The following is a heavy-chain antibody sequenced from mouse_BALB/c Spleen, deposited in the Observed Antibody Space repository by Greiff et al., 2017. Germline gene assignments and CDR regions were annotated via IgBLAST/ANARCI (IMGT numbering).Heavy chain of an antibody. J-gene: IGHJ4*01. Sequence: DVMLVESGGGLVKPGGSLKLSCAASGFAFSSYDMSWVRQTPEKRLEWVAYISSGGGSTYYPDTVKGRFTISRDNAKNTLYLQMSSLKSEDTAMYYCARHNEDYAMDYWGQGTSVTVSS. CDR2: ISSGGGST. CDR3: ARHNEDYAMDY. V-gene: IGHV5-12-1*01. CDR1: GFAFSSYD.